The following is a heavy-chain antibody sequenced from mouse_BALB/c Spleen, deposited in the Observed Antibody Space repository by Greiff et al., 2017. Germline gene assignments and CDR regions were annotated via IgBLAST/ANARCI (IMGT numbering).Heavy chain of an antibody. CDR1: GYAFSSYW. D-gene: IGHD4-1*01. Sequence: VQVVESGAELVRPGSSVKISCKASGYAFSSYWMNWVKQRPGQGLEWIGQIYPGDGDTNYNGKFKGKATLTADKSSSTAYMQLSSLTSEDSAVYFCATPSGTGSFDYWGQGTTLTVSS. J-gene: IGHJ2*01. V-gene: IGHV1-80*01. CDR3: ATPSGTGSFDY. CDR2: IYPGDGDT.